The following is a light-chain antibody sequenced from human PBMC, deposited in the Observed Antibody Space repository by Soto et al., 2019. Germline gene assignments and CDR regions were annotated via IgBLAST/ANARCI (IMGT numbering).Light chain of an antibody. J-gene: IGLJ2*01. CDR2: DVY. CDR3: SSYTTRSTVV. V-gene: IGLV2-14*01. Sequence: QSALTQPASVSGSPGQSITISCTGTSSDVGGYNYVSWFQQHPVKAPNLMIYDVYRRPSGVSYRFSGSKSGNTAFLTISGRQAEDEDDYYCSSYTTRSTVVFGGGTKLTVL. CDR1: SSDVGGYNY.